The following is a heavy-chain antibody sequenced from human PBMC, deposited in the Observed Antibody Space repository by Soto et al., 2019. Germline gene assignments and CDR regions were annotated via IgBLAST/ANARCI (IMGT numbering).Heavy chain of an antibody. J-gene: IGHJ4*02. CDR1: GFTFSSYE. Sequence: GGSLSLSCAASGFTFSSYEMHWVRQAPGEGLDWVSYISTSGDTIYYADSVQGRFTISRDNAKNSLYLQMNSLRAEDTAVYYCVREGLYFFDYWGQGTLVTVSS. V-gene: IGHV3-48*03. CDR2: ISTSGDTI. CDR3: VREGLYFFDY.